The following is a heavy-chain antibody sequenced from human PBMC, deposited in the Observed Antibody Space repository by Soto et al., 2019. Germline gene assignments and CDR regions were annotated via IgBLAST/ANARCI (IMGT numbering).Heavy chain of an antibody. J-gene: IGHJ6*02. V-gene: IGHV4-30-4*01. D-gene: IGHD2-21*02. CDR2: IHYSGSV. CDR3: VREDDGGDRDYYGLDV. CDR1: GGSISFEHYH. Sequence: QVQLQESGPGLVRPSQTLSLTCTVSGGSISFEHYHWTRIRQPSGKGLEWIGYIHYSGSVYSNPSLQSRVSMSVDTSKNLSSLKLSSVTAADTAVYFCVREDDGGDRDYYGLDVWGQGTTVTVSS.